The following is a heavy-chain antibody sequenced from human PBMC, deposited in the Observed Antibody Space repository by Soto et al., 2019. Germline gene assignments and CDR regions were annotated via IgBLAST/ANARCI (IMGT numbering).Heavy chain of an antibody. Sequence: SETLSLTCAVYGGSFSGYYWTWIRQPPGTWLEWIGEINHSGSTNYNPSLKSRVTISVDSSKNQFSLKLDSVTAADTAVYYCARLGGYYQAFDSWGQGTLVTVSS. D-gene: IGHD3-22*01. CDR2: INHSGST. V-gene: IGHV4-34*01. CDR1: GGSFSGYY. CDR3: ARLGGYYQAFDS. J-gene: IGHJ4*02.